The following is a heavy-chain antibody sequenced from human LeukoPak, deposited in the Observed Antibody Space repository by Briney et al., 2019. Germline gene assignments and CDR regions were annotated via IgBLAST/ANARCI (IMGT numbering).Heavy chain of an antibody. CDR1: GFTFSNYW. J-gene: IGHJ4*02. V-gene: IGHV3-74*01. CDR2: INDDGSAT. Sequence: GGSLRLSCAASGFTFSNYWMHWVRQVPGKVLVWVSRINDDGSATFYADSVKGRFTISRDNAKNTLFLQINSLRAEDTAVYHCAREILAPGKTHDYWGQGTLVTVSS. CDR3: AREILAPGKTHDY.